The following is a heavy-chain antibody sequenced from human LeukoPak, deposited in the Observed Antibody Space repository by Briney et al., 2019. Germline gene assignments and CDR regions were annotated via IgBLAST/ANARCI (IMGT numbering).Heavy chain of an antibody. CDR3: ARDTLFDY. CDR1: GFTFSNYW. Sequence: GGSLRLSCAASGFTFSNYWMSWVRQAPGKGLEWVSYISSSSSTIYYADSVKGRFTISRDNAKNSLYLQMNSLRAEDTAVYYCARDTLFDYWGQGTLVTVSS. J-gene: IGHJ4*02. V-gene: IGHV3-48*04. CDR2: ISSSSSTI.